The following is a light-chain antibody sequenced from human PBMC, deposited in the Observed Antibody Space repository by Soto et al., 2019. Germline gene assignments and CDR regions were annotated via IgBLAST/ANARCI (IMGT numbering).Light chain of an antibody. CDR1: QSVSSSF. CDR2: AAS. CDR3: QEYGSSPGALT. V-gene: IGKV3-20*01. Sequence: EIVLTQSPGTLCLSPGERATFSFRASQSVSSSFLAWYQQRPGQAPRLLIYAASSRATGIPDRFSGSGSGTAFTLTISRLEPEDFAVYYCQEYGSSPGALTFGGGTKVEIK. J-gene: IGKJ4*01.